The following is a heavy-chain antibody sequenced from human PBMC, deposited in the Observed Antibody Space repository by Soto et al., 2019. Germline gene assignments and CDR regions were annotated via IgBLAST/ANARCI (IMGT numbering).Heavy chain of an antibody. J-gene: IGHJ3*02. V-gene: IGHV1-69*13. D-gene: IGHD3-3*01. CDR1: GGTFSTYA. Sequence: SVKVSCKASGGTFSTYAISWVGQAPGQGLEWMGGIIPIFGTAKYAQKFQGRVTITADESTSTAYMELSSLRSEDTAVYYCAREIFGVIISGGRDAFDIWGQGTMVTVSS. CDR2: IIPIFGTA. CDR3: AREIFGVIISGGRDAFDI.